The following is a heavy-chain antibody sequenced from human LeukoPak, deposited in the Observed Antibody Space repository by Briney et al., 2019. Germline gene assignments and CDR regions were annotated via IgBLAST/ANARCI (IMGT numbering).Heavy chain of an antibody. J-gene: IGHJ5*02. CDR2: ISSSSSYI. Sequence: GGSLRLSCAASGFTFSSYSIDWVRQAPGEGLEWVSSISSSSSYIYYADSVKGRFTISRDNAKNSLYLQMNSLRAEDTAVYYCARGLPQWLVPGWFDPWGQGTLVTVSS. V-gene: IGHV3-21*01. CDR1: GFTFSSYS. CDR3: ARGLPQWLVPGWFDP. D-gene: IGHD6-19*01.